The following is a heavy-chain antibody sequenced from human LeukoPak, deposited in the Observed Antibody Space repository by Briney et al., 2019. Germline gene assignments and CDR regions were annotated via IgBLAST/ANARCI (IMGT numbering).Heavy chain of an antibody. CDR1: GYSFTSYA. D-gene: IGHD3-22*01. Sequence: GASVKVSCTASGYSFTSYAMHWVRQAPGQRLEWMRRINTGNGNTEYSQKFQGRVSITRDRSASTVYTELSSLRSEDTAVYYCARDNYYESSGYLAWGQGTLVTVSS. CDR3: ARDNYYESSGYLA. V-gene: IGHV1-3*04. CDR2: INTGNGNT. J-gene: IGHJ5*02.